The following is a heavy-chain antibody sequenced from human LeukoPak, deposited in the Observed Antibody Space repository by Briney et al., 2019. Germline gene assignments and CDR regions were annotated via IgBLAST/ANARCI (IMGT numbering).Heavy chain of an antibody. CDR1: GYSISSGYY. V-gene: IGHV4-38-2*02. CDR3: ARDPIRRSRSLVAFDI. J-gene: IGHJ3*02. D-gene: IGHD6-13*01. CDR2: IYHSGST. Sequence: SETLSLTCTVSGYSISSGYYWGWIRQPPGKGLEWIGSIYHSGSTYYNPSLKSRVTISVDTSKNQFSLKLSSVTAADTAVYYCARDPIRRSRSLVAFDIWGQGTMVTVSS.